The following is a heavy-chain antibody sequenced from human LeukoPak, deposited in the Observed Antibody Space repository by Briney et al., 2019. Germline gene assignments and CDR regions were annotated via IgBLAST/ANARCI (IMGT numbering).Heavy chain of an antibody. Sequence: GGSLRLSCAASGFTFSSYWMHWVRQAPGKGLVWVSRINSDGSSTSYADSVKGRFTISRDNAKNSLYLQMNSLRVEDTAVYYCVRVGTSFDIWGQGTMVTVSS. D-gene: IGHD7-27*01. V-gene: IGHV3-74*01. CDR3: VRVGTSFDI. CDR2: INSDGSST. CDR1: GFTFSSYW. J-gene: IGHJ3*02.